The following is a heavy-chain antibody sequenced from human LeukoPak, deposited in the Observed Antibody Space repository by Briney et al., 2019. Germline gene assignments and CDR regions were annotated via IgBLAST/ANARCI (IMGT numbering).Heavy chain of an antibody. CDR2: IYTSGST. CDR1: GGSISSGSYY. Sequence: PSETLSLTCTVSGGSISSGSYYWSWIRQPAGKGLEWIGRIYTSGSTNYNPSLKSRVTISVDTSKNQFSLKLSSVTAADTAVYYCARTGYSGELDYWGQGTLVTVSS. J-gene: IGHJ4*02. CDR3: ARTGYSGELDY. V-gene: IGHV4-61*02. D-gene: IGHD5-12*01.